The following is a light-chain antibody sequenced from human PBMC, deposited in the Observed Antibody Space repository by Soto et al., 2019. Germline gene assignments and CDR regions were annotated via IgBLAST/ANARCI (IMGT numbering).Light chain of an antibody. CDR1: QGISSW. Sequence: DIQMTQSPSSVSASVGDRVTITFRASQGISSWLAWYQQKPGKAPKLLIYDASILQAGVPSRFSGGGSGTDFTFTISSLHPEDVATYYCQQFDTLITFGQGTLLEIK. CDR3: QQFDTLIT. CDR2: DAS. V-gene: IGKV1-33*01. J-gene: IGKJ5*01.